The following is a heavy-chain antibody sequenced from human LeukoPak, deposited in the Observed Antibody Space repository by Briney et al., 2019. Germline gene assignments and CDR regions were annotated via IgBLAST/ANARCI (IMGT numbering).Heavy chain of an antibody. V-gene: IGHV3-9*01. CDR2: ISWNSGSI. CDR1: GFTFDDYA. CDR3: SKDFADDYYDSSGYSR. Sequence: PGRSLRLSCAASGFTFDDYAMHWVRHAPGKGLEWVSGISWNSGSIGYADSVKGRFTISRDNAKNSLYLQMNSLRVEATALYYCSKDFADDYYDSSGYSRWGQGTLVTVSS. D-gene: IGHD3-22*01. J-gene: IGHJ4*02.